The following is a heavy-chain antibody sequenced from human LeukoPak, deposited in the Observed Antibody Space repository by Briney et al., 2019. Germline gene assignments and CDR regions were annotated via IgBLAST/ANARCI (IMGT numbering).Heavy chain of an antibody. CDR3: ARNNYYDSSGYPHDY. CDR1: GFTFSSYS. J-gene: IGHJ4*02. CDR2: ISSSSSTI. Sequence: GGSLRLSCGASGFTFSSYSMNWVRQAPGKGREWVSYISSSSSTIYYADSVKGRFTISRDNAKNSLYLQMNTLRAEDTAVYYCARNNYYDSSGYPHDYWGQGTLVTVYS. D-gene: IGHD3-22*01. V-gene: IGHV3-48*01.